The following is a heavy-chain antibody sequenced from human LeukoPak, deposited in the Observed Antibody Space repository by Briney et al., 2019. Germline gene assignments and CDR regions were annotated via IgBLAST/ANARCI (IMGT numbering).Heavy chain of an antibody. D-gene: IGHD5-24*01. V-gene: IGHV4-39*01. J-gene: IGHJ4*02. Sequence: SETLSLTCTVSVGSINSSSYYWGWIRQPPGKGLEWIGSIFYSGNTYDNPSLKSRVTISVDTSKNQYSLKLNSVTAEDTAVYYCARHRSKWLQSSFDYWGQGTLVTVSS. CDR3: ARHRSKWLQSSFDY. CDR1: VGSINSSSYY. CDR2: IFYSGNT.